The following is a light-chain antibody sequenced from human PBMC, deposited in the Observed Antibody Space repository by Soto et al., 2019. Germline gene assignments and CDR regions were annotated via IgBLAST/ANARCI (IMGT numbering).Light chain of an antibody. CDR1: SSDVGGYNY. Sequence: SGLSQHVSVSGFTGQSITISCTGTSSDVGGYNYVSWYQQHPAKAPKLMIYEVSNRPSGVSNRFSGSKSGNTASLTISGLQAEDEADYYCSSYEGSSPLDVFGTGTKVTVL. CDR2: EVS. CDR3: SSYEGSSPLDV. V-gene: IGLV2-14*01. J-gene: IGLJ1*01.